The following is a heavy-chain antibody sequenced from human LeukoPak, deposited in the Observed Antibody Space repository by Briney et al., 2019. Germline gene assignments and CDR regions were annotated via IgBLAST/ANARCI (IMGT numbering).Heavy chain of an antibody. V-gene: IGHV3-23*01. CDR3: AKDRWGIVATPDY. J-gene: IGHJ4*02. D-gene: IGHD5-12*01. Sequence: GGSLRLSCAASGFTFSSYAMSWVRQATGKGLEWVSAISGSGGSTYYADSVKGRFTISRDNSKNTLYLQMNSLRAEDTAVYYCAKDRWGIVATPDYWGQGTLVTVSS. CDR1: GFTFSSYA. CDR2: ISGSGGST.